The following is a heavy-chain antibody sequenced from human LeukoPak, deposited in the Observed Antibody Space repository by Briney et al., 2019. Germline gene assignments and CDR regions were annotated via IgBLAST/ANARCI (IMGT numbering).Heavy chain of an antibody. J-gene: IGHJ4*02. CDR1: GGSISSSSYY. D-gene: IGHD4-17*01. CDR3: ARPESDYGDYLLPVD. V-gene: IGHV4-39*01. CDR2: IYYSGST. Sequence: SETLSLTCAVSGGSISSSSYYWGWIRQPPGKGLEWIGSIYYSGSTYYNPSLKSRVTISVDTSKNQFSLKLSSVTAADTAVYYCARPESDYGDYLLPVDWGQGTLVTVSS.